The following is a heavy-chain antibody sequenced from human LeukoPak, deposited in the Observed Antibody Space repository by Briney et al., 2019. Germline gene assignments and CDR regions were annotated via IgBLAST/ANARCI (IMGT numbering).Heavy chain of an antibody. J-gene: IGHJ4*02. D-gene: IGHD2-2*01. Sequence: GGSLRLSCAASGFTFSSYWMSWVRQAPGKGLEWVANIKQDGSEKYYVDSVKGRFTISRDNAKNSLYLQMNSLRAEDTAVYYCARKGVPADNYFDYWGQGTLVTVSS. V-gene: IGHV3-7*01. CDR2: IKQDGSEK. CDR1: GFTFSSYW. CDR3: ARKGVPADNYFDY.